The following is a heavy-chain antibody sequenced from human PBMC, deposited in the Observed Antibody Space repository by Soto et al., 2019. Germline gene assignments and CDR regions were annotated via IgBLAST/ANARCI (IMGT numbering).Heavy chain of an antibody. D-gene: IGHD3-16*01. CDR2: ISGGGTGT. CDR3: VRDTSDYVSRIDY. J-gene: IGHJ4*02. CDR1: GGSISSGGYS. Sequence: ETLSLTCAVSGGSISSGGYSWSWVRQAPGKGLEWVSAISGGGTGTYYADSVKGRFTISRDNSKNTVYLQMNSLRADDTAVYYCVRDTSDYVSRIDYWGQGTLVTVSS. V-gene: IGHV3-23*01.